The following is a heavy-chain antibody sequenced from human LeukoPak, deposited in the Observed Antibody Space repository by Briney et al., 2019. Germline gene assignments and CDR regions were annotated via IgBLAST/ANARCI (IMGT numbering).Heavy chain of an antibody. Sequence: SETLSLTCTVSGGSISSYYWSWIRQPPGKGLEWIGYIYYSGSTNYNPSLKSRVTISVDTSKNQFSLKLSSVTAADTAVYYCARTPPNCTNGVCYAFDIWGQGTMVTVSS. J-gene: IGHJ3*02. CDR3: ARTPPNCTNGVCYAFDI. CDR1: GGSISSYY. V-gene: IGHV4-59*01. CDR2: IYYSGST. D-gene: IGHD2-8*01.